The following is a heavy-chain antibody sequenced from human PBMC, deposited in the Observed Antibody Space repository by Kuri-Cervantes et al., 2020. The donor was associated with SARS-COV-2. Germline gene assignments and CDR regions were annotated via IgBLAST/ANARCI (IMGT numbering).Heavy chain of an antibody. Sequence: ASVKVSCKASGYTFTGYYMHWVRQAPGQGLEWMGWINPNSGGTNYAQKFQGRVTMTRDTSISTAYMELSRLRSEDTAAYYCATAGTTAMALFDYWGQGTLVTVSS. CDR2: INPNSGGT. D-gene: IGHD5-18*01. J-gene: IGHJ4*02. V-gene: IGHV1-2*02. CDR3: ATAGTTAMALFDY. CDR1: GYTFTGYY.